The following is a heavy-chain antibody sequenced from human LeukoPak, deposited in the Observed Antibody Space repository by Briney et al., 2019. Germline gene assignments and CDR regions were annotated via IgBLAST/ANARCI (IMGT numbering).Heavy chain of an antibody. D-gene: IGHD4-23*01. CDR3: ARDDYGGLDY. J-gene: IGHJ4*02. V-gene: IGHV3-21*01. CDR2: ISSSSSYI. CDR1: GFTFSSYS. Sequence: GGSLRLSCAASGFTFSSYSMNWVRQAPGKGLEWVSPISSSSSYIYYADSMKGRFTISRDNAKNSLYLQMNSLRAEDTAVYYCARDDYGGLDYWGQGTLVTVSS.